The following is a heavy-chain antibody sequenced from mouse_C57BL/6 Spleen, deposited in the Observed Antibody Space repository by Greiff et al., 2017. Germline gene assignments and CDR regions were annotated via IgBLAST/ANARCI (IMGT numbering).Heavy chain of an antibody. V-gene: IGHV1-81*01. CDR2: IYPRSGNT. CDR3: ARSGQLRLRAMDY. Sequence: QVQLQQSGAELARPGASVKLSCKASGYTFTSYGISWVKQRTGQGLEWIGEIYPRSGNTYYNEKFKGKATMTADKSSSTAYMELRSLTSEDSAVYFCARSGQLRLRAMDYWGQGTSVTVSS. J-gene: IGHJ4*01. CDR1: GYTFTSYG. D-gene: IGHD3-2*02.